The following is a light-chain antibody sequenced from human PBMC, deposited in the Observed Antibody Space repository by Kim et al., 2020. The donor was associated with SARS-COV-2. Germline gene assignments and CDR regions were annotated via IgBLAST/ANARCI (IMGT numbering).Light chain of an antibody. CDR2: DAS. Sequence: ATLSVSPGERATLSCRASQSVGTYLAWYQQKPGQDPRLLIFDASKRATGIPARFRGSGSGTDFTLTIGTLEPEDSAVYYCQQRGNFGQGTRLEIK. J-gene: IGKJ5*01. CDR3: QQRGN. V-gene: IGKV3-11*01. CDR1: QSVGTY.